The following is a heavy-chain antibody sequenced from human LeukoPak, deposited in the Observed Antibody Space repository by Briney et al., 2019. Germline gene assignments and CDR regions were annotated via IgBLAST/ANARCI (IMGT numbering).Heavy chain of an antibody. CDR3: ARDVGRGDGMDV. Sequence: GSLRLSCSASGFNFNTYSMNWVRQAPGKGLGWVSYISASSDSIYYADSVKGRFTISRDNAKNSLFLQMNSLRDEDTALYYCARDVGRGDGMDVWGLGTTVTVSS. J-gene: IGHJ6*02. CDR2: ISASSDSI. V-gene: IGHV3-48*02. CDR1: GFNFNTYS.